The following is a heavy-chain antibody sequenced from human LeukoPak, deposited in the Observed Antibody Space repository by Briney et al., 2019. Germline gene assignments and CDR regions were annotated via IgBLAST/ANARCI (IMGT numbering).Heavy chain of an antibody. CDR1: GGSFSGYY. CDR3: ARGSHVDERVDTGWFDP. D-gene: IGHD5-18*01. Sequence: SETLSLTCAVYGGSFSGYYWSWIRQPPGKGLEWIGEINHSGSTNYNPSLKSRVTISVDTSKNQFSLKLSSVTAADTAVYYCARGSHVDERVDTGWFDPWGQGTLVTVSS. CDR2: INHSGST. J-gene: IGHJ5*02. V-gene: IGHV4-34*01.